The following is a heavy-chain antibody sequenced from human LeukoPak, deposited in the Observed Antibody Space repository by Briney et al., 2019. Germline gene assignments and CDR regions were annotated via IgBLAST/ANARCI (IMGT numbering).Heavy chain of an antibody. CDR1: GYTFTGYY. J-gene: IGHJ5*02. Sequence: ASVKVSCKASGYTFTGYYMHWVRQAPGQGLEWMGIINPSGGSTSYAQKFQGRVTMTRDTSTSTVYMELSSLRSEDTAVYYCARHGLMVYAILSWFDPWGQGTLVTVSS. V-gene: IGHV1-46*01. CDR3: ARHGLMVYAILSWFDP. CDR2: INPSGGST. D-gene: IGHD2-8*01.